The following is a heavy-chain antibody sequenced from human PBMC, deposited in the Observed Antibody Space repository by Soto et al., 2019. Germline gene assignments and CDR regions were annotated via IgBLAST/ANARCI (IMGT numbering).Heavy chain of an antibody. CDR3: ARQVGGWAPWYFDY. V-gene: IGHV4-59*08. CDR2: IYYSGSN. Sequence: SETLSLTCTVSGGSISSYYWSWIRQPPGKGLEWIGYIYYSGSNNCNPSLKSRITISVDTSKNQFSLKLSSVTAADTAVYYCARQVGGWAPWYFDYWGQGTLVTSPQ. D-gene: IGHD6-19*01. J-gene: IGHJ4*02. CDR1: GGSISSYY.